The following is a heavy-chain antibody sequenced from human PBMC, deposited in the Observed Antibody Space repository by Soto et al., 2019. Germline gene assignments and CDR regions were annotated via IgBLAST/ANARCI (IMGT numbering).Heavy chain of an antibody. CDR3: ARVGTTDSSSPHYYYYGMDV. J-gene: IGHJ6*02. CDR1: GGTFSSYA. V-gene: IGHV1-69*13. D-gene: IGHD6-6*01. CDR2: IIPIFGTA. Sequence: GASVKVSCKASGGTFSSYAISWVRQAPGQGLEWMGGIIPIFGTANYAQKFQGRVTITADESTSTAYMELSSLRSEDTAVYYCARVGTTDSSSPHYYYYGMDVWGQGTTVTVSS.